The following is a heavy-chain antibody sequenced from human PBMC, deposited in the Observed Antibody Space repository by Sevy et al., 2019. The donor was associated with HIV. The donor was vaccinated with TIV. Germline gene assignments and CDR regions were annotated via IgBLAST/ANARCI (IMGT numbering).Heavy chain of an antibody. CDR3: ARVSYTYGFPIFFDY. D-gene: IGHD5-18*01. Sequence: SETLSLTCSVSGGSISSYYWSWIRQPPGKGLEWIDYSGSTSYNSSLKSRVTISVDRSKNQFSLKLRSVTAADTAIYYCARVSYTYGFPIFFDYWGQGILVTVSS. J-gene: IGHJ4*02. V-gene: IGHV4-59*01. CDR1: GGSISSYY. CDR2: YSGST.